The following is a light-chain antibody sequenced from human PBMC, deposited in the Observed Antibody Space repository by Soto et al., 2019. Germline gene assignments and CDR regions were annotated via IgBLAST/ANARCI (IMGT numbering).Light chain of an antibody. CDR3: AAWDDSLNGVV. CDR2: TNN. J-gene: IGLJ2*01. V-gene: IGLV1-44*01. CDR1: NSNIGSNT. Sequence: QSVLTQPPSASGTPGQRVTISCSGSNSNIGSNTVNWYQQLPGTAPKLLIYTNNQRPSGVPDRFSGSKSGTSASLAISGLQSEDEADYCCAAWDDSLNGVVVGGGTKLTVL.